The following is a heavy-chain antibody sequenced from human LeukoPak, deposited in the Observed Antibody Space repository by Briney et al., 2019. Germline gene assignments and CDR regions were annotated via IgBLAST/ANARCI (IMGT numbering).Heavy chain of an antibody. V-gene: IGHV4-39*07. CDR1: GGSISSSSYW. CDR2: IYYSGSI. J-gene: IGHJ4*02. D-gene: IGHD2-15*01. Sequence: SETLSLTCTVSGGSISSSSYWWGWIRQPPGKGLEWIANIYYSGSIHYNPSLKSRVTISIEKSKNQFSLKLSSVTAADTAVYYCARVGYCSGGSCHTPSFDYWGQGTLVTVSS. CDR3: ARVGYCSGGSCHTPSFDY.